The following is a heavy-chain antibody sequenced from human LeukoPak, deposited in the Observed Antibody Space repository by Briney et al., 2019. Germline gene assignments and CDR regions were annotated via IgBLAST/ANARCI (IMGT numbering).Heavy chain of an antibody. D-gene: IGHD3-10*01. CDR3: AKGSLLWFGELYH. CDR2: ISGDGGGT. V-gene: IGHV3-43*02. J-gene: IGHJ5*02. CDR1: GFTFDDYA. Sequence: GGSLRLSCAASGFTFDDYAMHWVRQPPGRGLEWVSLISGDGGGTFYTDSVKGRFSIPKDNSKKSLYLQMSSLRTEDTALYYCAKGSLLWFGELYHWGQGTLVTVSS.